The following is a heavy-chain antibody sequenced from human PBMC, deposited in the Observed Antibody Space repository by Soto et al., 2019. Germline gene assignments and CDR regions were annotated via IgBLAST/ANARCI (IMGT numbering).Heavy chain of an antibody. CDR3: AKDGYCSSTSCYAGYSGYVLNDAFDI. CDR2: ISYDGSNK. D-gene: IGHD2-2*03. CDR1: GFTFSSYG. V-gene: IGHV3-30*18. J-gene: IGHJ3*02. Sequence: GGSLRLSCAASGFTFSSYGMHWVRQAPGKGLEWVAVISYDGSNKYYADSVKGRFTISRDNSKNTLYLQMNSLRAEDTAVYYCAKDGYCSSTSCYAGYSGYVLNDAFDIWGQGTMVTVSS.